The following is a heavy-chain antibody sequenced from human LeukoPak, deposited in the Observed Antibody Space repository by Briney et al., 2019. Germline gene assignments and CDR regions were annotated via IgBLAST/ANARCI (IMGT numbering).Heavy chain of an antibody. V-gene: IGHV3-21*01. Sequence: GGSLRLSCAASGFTFSSYAMSWVRQAPGKGLEWVSSISSSSSYICYADSVKGRFTISRDNAKNSLYPQMNSLRAEDTAVYYCARARAPKPEGASDAFDIWGQGTMVTVSS. D-gene: IGHD2-2*01. CDR2: ISSSSSYI. J-gene: IGHJ3*02. CDR1: GFTFSSYA. CDR3: ARARAPKPEGASDAFDI.